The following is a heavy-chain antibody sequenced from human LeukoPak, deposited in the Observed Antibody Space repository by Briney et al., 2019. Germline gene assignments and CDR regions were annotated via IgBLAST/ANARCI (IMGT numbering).Heavy chain of an antibody. Sequence: GGSLRLSCAASGFTFSSYWMSWVRQTPGKGLEWEDNIKKDGSEKYYVDSVKGRFTISRDNAKTSLYLQMNSLRAEDTAVYYCARHLSGVTGYTYGRGIDYWGQGTLVTVSS. CDR1: GFTFSSYW. V-gene: IGHV3-7*01. CDR3: ARHLSGVTGYTYGRGIDY. J-gene: IGHJ4*02. D-gene: IGHD5-18*01. CDR2: IKKDGSEK.